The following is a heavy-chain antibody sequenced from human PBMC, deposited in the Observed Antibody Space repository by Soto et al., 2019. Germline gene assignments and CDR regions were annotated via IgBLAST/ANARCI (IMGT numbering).Heavy chain of an antibody. V-gene: IGHV1-8*01. J-gene: IGHJ6*02. Sequence: ASVKVSCKGSGYTFSSHDINWVRQATGQGLERKGWVNPNSGNTSYAQKYQGRVTMTRDTSTSTVYMELSSLRSEDTAVYYCAKDLEYYGFWSGYYRYYYYGMDVWGQGTTVTVSS. CDR2: VNPNSGNT. D-gene: IGHD3-3*01. CDR1: GYTFSSHD. CDR3: AKDLEYYGFWSGYYRYYYYGMDV.